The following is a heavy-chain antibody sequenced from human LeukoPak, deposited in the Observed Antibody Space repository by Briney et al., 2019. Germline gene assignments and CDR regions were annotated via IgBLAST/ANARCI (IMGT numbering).Heavy chain of an antibody. CDR3: AKDNVDYAIDY. J-gene: IGHJ4*02. D-gene: IGHD4-17*01. CDR2: INPNSGGT. Sequence: ASVKVSCKASGYTFTGYYMHWVRQAPGQGLEWMVWINPNSGGTNYAQKFQGRVTITRDTSISTAYMELNRLRSHDTAVYYCAKDNVDYAIDYWGQGTLVTVSS. V-gene: IGHV1-2*02. CDR1: GYTFTGYY.